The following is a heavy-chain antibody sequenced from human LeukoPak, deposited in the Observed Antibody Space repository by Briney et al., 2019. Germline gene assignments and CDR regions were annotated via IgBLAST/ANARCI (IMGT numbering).Heavy chain of an antibody. J-gene: IGHJ4*02. CDR3: ARFRGSSVGYYFDY. D-gene: IGHD6-13*01. V-gene: IGHV1-8*03. CDR1: GYTFTSYD. CDR2: MNPNSGNT. Sequence: EASVKVSCKASGYTFTSYDINWVRQATGQGLEWMGWMNPNSGNTGYAQKFQDRVTITRNTSISTAYMELSSLRSEDTAVYYCARFRGSSVGYYFDYWGQGTLVTVSS.